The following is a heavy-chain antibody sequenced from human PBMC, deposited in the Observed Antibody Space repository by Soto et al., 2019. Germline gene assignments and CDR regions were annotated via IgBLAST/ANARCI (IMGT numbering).Heavy chain of an antibody. CDR1: GFTFSSYA. V-gene: IGHV3-30*03. CDR3: VASGLSFDY. D-gene: IGHD3-16*02. J-gene: IGHJ4*02. Sequence: PGGSLRLSCVDSGFTFSSYAMHWVRQAPGKGLEWLAVISDDGSKTQYRDSVKGRFTISRDNPKNTLYLQMNSLRDEDTALYHCVASGLSFDYWGPGTQVTVSS. CDR2: ISDDGSKT.